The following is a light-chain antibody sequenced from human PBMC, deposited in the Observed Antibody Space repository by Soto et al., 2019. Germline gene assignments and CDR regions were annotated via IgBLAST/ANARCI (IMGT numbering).Light chain of an antibody. V-gene: IGKV3-20*01. CDR3: QQYGGSPRT. CDR1: QSVSSNS. Sequence: EIVLTQSPCTLSLSPGERATLSCRASQSVSSNSLAWYQQKPGQAPRLLIYDASNRATGIPDRFSGSGSGTDFALTISRLEPEDFAVYYCQQYGGSPRTFGQGTQGGYQ. J-gene: IGKJ1*01. CDR2: DAS.